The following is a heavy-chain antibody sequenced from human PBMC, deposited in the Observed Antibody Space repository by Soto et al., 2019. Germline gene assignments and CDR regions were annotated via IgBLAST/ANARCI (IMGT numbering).Heavy chain of an antibody. CDR1: GDTFSRYT. CDR2: IIPMVGMA. Sequence: QVQLVQSGAEVKKPGSSVKVSCTASGDTFSRYTLSWVRQAPGQGLEWMGRIIPMVGMASYAQKFQGRVTITEDKSTSTAYMQLSRLRSEDTALYYCATNYGSGSTHFDDWGQGTLVTVSS. CDR3: ATNYGSGSTHFDD. V-gene: IGHV1-69*02. D-gene: IGHD3-10*01. J-gene: IGHJ4*02.